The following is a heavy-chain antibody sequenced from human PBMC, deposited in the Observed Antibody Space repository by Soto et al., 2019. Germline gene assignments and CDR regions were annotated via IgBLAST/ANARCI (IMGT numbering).Heavy chain of an antibody. V-gene: IGHV3-30*03. CDR2: ISYDGSNK. CDR3: ARDPPATRHGMDV. CDR1: GFTFSSYG. Sequence: GGSLRLSCAASGFTFSSYGMHWVRQAPGKGLEWVAVISYDGSNKYYADSVKGRFTISRDNSKNTLYLQMKSLRAEDTAVYYCARDPPATRHGMDVWGQGTTVTVSS. J-gene: IGHJ6*02.